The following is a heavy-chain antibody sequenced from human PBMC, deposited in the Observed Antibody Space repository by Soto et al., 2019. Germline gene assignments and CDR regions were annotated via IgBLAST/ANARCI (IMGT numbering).Heavy chain of an antibody. V-gene: IGHV1-69*05. D-gene: IGHD6-19*01. CDR2: ITPMFGTA. CDR1: GGTFSRYA. CDR3: AQTLGLAVAGPGRFDL. J-gene: IGHJ2*01. Sequence: QVQLVQSGAEVKKYGSSVKVSCKASGGTFSRYAISWVRQAPGQGLEWMGGITPMFGTANYAQKFQGRVTITXXEXTIXAYMELSSLRSDDTAVYYCAQTLGLAVAGPGRFDLWGRGTLVTVSS.